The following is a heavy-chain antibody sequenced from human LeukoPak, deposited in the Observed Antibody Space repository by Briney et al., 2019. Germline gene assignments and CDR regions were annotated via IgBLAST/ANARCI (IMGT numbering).Heavy chain of an antibody. V-gene: IGHV3-30*18. CDR1: GFTFSSYG. Sequence: GGSVRLSCAASGFTFSSYGMHWVRQAPGKGLEWVAVISYDGSNKYYADSVKGRFTISRDNSKNTLYLQMNSLRAEDTAVYYCAKDGYFDWLFSYWGQGTLVTVSS. D-gene: IGHD3-9*01. CDR3: AKDGYFDWLFSY. CDR2: ISYDGSNK. J-gene: IGHJ4*02.